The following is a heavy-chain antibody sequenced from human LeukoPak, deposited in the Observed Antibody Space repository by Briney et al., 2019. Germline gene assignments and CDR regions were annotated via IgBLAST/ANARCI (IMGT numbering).Heavy chain of an antibody. J-gene: IGHJ3*02. Sequence: GESLKISCKGSGYSFTSYWIGWVRQMPGKGLEWMGIIYPGDSDTSYSPSFRGQVTISADKSISTAYLQWSSRKASDTAMYYWASGVVVPAAIFGAFDIWGEGTMVTVSS. D-gene: IGHD2-2*02. CDR2: IYPGDSDT. CDR3: ASGVVVPAAIFGAFDI. V-gene: IGHV5-51*01. CDR1: GYSFTSYW.